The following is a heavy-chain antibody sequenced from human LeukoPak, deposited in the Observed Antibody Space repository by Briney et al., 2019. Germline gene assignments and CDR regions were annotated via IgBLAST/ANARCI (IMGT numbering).Heavy chain of an antibody. CDR3: ARDAHPTYYYGSGSYLGPRLLFDP. Sequence: SETLSLTCAVYGGSFSGYYWSWIRQPPGKGLEWIGEINHSGSTNYNPSLKSRVTISVDTSKNQFSLKLSSVTAADTAVYYCARDAHPTYYYGSGSYLGPRLLFDPWGQGTLVTVSS. CDR2: INHSGST. V-gene: IGHV4-34*01. CDR1: GGSFSGYY. D-gene: IGHD3-10*01. J-gene: IGHJ5*02.